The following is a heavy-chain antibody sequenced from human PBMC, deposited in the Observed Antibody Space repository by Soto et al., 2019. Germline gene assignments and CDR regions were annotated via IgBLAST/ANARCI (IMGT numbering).Heavy chain of an antibody. CDR2: ISAYNGNT. CDR3: ASQRYCTNGVCFNWFDP. Sequence: ASVKVSCKASGYTFTSYGISWVRQAPGQGLEWMGWISAYNGNTNYAQKLQGRVTMTTDTSTSTAYMELRSLRSDDTAVYYCASQRYCTNGVCFNWFDPWGQGTLVTVSS. J-gene: IGHJ5*02. V-gene: IGHV1-18*01. CDR1: GYTFTSYG. D-gene: IGHD2-8*01.